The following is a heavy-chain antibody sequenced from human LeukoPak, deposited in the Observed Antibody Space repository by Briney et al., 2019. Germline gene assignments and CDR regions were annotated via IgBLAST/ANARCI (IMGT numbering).Heavy chain of an antibody. CDR1: GFTFSSYW. CDR2: MNTDGSST. V-gene: IGHV3-74*01. J-gene: IGHJ4*02. Sequence: GGSLRLSCAASGFTFSSYWMHWVRQAPGKGLVWVSRMNTDGSSTSYADSVKGRFTISRDNTKNTLYLQMNGLRAEDTAVYYCARAGYYLSPYFFDYWGQGTLVTVSS. CDR3: ARAGYYLSPYFFDY. D-gene: IGHD3-3*01.